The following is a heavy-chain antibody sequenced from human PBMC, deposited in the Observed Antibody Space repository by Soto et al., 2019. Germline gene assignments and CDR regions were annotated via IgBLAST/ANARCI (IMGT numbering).Heavy chain of an antibody. CDR2: ISYDGSNK. D-gene: IGHD3-3*01. J-gene: IGHJ6*02. V-gene: IGHV3-30*18. Sequence: LRLSCAASGFTFSSYGMHWVRQAPGKGLEWVAVISYDGSNKYYADSVKGRFTISRDNSKNTLYLQMNSLRAEDTAVYYCAKDHYDFWSGYYKGDGYYYYYGMDVWGQGTTVTVSS. CDR3: AKDHYDFWSGYYKGDGYYYYYGMDV. CDR1: GFTFSSYG.